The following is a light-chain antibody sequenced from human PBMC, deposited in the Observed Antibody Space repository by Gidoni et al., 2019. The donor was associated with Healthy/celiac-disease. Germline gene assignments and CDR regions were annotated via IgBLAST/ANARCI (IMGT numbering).Light chain of an antibody. CDR3: QQYDNLPIT. CDR2: DAS. J-gene: IGKJ5*01. Sequence: IQMSQSPSSLSASVGDIVTITCQASQDISNYLNWYQKKPGKAPKLLIYDASNLETGVPSRFSGSGSGTDFTFTISSLQPEDIGKFYCQQYDNLPITFGQGTRLEIK. V-gene: IGKV1-33*01. CDR1: QDISNY.